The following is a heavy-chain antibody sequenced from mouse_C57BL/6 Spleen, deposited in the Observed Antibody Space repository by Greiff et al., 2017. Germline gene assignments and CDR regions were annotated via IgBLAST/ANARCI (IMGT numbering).Heavy chain of an antibody. V-gene: IGHV1-15*01. Sequence: QVQLQQSGAELVRPGASVTLSCKASGYTFTDYEMHWVKQTPAHGLEWIGAIDPETGGTAYNQKFKGKAILTADKSSSTAYMELRSLTSEDSAVYYCTTGYGYDGMDYWGQGTSVTVSS. J-gene: IGHJ4*01. CDR2: IDPETGGT. CDR1: GYTFTDYE. D-gene: IGHD2-2*01. CDR3: TTGYGYDGMDY.